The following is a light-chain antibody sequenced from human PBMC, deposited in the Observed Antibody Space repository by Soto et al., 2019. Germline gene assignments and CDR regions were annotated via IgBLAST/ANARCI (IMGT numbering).Light chain of an antibody. CDR2: GTS. J-gene: IGKJ1*01. V-gene: IGKV3-20*01. Sequence: EIVLTQSPGTLSLSPGERATLSCRASQNVGSRYLAWYQQKPGQAPRHLIYGTSNRATGIPDRFSGSGSGTDFSLTISSLEPGDLAVYYCQQYGSSPRTFGQGTKVEIK. CDR3: QQYGSSPRT. CDR1: QNVGSRY.